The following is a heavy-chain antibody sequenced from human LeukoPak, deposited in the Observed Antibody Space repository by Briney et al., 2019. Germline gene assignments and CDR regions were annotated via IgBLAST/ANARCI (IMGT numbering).Heavy chain of an antibody. D-gene: IGHD1-26*01. CDR2: ISSGSTYI. V-gene: IGHV3-21*01. J-gene: IGHJ4*02. CDR1: GFTFDDYA. Sequence: GGSLRLSCAASGFTFDDYAMHWVRQAPGKGLEWVSSISSGSTYIYYADSVKGRFTISRDNGETSLYLQMSSLRTEDTAAYYCARDFRSGSYSGDYYFDYWGQGTLVTVSS. CDR3: ARDFRSGSYSGDYYFDY.